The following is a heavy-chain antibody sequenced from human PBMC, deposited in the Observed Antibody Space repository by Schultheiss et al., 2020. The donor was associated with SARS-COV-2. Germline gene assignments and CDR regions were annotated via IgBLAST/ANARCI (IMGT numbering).Heavy chain of an antibody. CDR3: TRDRRYHFDY. J-gene: IGHJ4*02. Sequence: GGSLRLSCAASGFNFSDSAMHWVRQAPGKGLEWVGRIRSKANNYATVYAASVNGRFSISRDDSESTAYLQMNSLKTDDTAVYYCTRDRRYHFDYWGQGTLVTVSS. D-gene: IGHD1-1*01. CDR1: GFNFSDSA. CDR2: IRSKANNYAT. V-gene: IGHV3-73*01.